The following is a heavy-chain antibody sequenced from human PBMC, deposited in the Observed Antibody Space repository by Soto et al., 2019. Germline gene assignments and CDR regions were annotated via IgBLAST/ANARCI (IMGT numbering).Heavy chain of an antibody. J-gene: IGHJ6*02. D-gene: IGHD2-21*01. V-gene: IGHV3-23*01. CDR3: SKSVFLRRRNTIDI. CDR1: GFTFSTHA. CDR2: VSGPDGAT. Sequence: GGSLRLSCAASGFTFSTHAMSWVRQAPGKGLEWVSAVSGPDGATYYTDSVKGRFTISRDSSKNSLYLQMNSLRAEDTAVYYCSKSVFLRRRNTIDIRGQGTTVTVSS.